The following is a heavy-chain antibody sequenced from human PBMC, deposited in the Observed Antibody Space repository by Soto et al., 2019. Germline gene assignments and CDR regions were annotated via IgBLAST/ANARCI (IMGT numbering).Heavy chain of an antibody. D-gene: IGHD3-10*01. CDR3: NSQDYYGSGSYAFDI. J-gene: IGHJ3*02. CDR2: IKQDGSEK. Sequence: GGSLRLSCAASGFTFSSYWMSWVRQAPGKGLEWVANIKQDGSEKYYVDSVKGRFTISRDNAKNSLYLQMNSLRAEDTAVYYCNSQDYYGSGSYAFDIWGQGTMVTVSS. V-gene: IGHV3-7*01. CDR1: GFTFSSYW.